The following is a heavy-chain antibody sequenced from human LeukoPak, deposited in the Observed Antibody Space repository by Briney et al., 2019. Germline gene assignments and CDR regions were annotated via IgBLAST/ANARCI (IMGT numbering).Heavy chain of an antibody. CDR3: ARDLVHYYDSSGYYSDNAFDI. CDR2: IYTSGST. J-gene: IGHJ3*02. D-gene: IGHD3-22*01. Sequence: SETLSLTCTVSGGSISSYYWSWIRQPAGKGLEWIGRIYTSGSTNYNPSLKSRVTMSVDPSKTQFSLKLSSVTAADTAVYYCARDLVHYYDSSGYYSDNAFDIWGQGTMVTVSS. V-gene: IGHV4-4*07. CDR1: GGSISSYY.